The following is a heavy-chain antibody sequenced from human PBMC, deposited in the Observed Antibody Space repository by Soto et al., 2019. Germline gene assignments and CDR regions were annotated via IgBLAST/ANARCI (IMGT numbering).Heavy chain of an antibody. CDR1: GFTFSSYG. CDR3: AKERATTTAFDY. J-gene: IGHJ4*02. V-gene: IGHV3-30*02. Sequence: GGSLRLSCAASGFTFSSYGMHWVRQAPGKGLEWVAFIWHDGGNKFYAESVKGRFTISRDDTKNTLFLQMNSLRAEDTAVYYCAKERATTTAFDYWGQGALVTVSS. CDR2: IWHDGGNK. D-gene: IGHD4-17*01.